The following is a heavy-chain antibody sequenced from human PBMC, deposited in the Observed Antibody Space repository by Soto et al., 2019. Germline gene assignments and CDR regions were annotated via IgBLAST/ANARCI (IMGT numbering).Heavy chain of an antibody. V-gene: IGHV4-39*01. J-gene: IGHJ6*02. CDR2: RYDDGST. CDR3: ARMSVTMVRGVLENYYYYGMDV. CDR1: GDSIRNRNYY. Sequence: PSETLSLTCTVSGDSIRNRNYYWGWIRQPPGKGLEWIVSRYDDGSTFYNPSLKSRVTISVDTSKKQLSLKVASVTAADTAVYYCARMSVTMVRGVLENYYYYGMDVWGQGTTVTVSS. D-gene: IGHD3-10*01.